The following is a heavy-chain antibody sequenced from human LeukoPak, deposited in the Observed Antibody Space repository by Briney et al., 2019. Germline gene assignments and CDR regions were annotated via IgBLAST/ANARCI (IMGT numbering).Heavy chain of an antibody. CDR2: FNPENGNT. CDR1: GYSFVGYG. D-gene: IGHD6-13*01. V-gene: IGHV1-18*01. CDR3: AREHSSSWDQFDY. J-gene: IGHJ4*02. Sequence: GASVKVSCKASGYSFVGYGITWVRQAPGQGLEWMGWFNPENGNTNYAQKVQGRVTMTADTPTSTSYMELRSLRSDDTAVYYCAREHSSSWDQFDYWGQGTLVTVSS.